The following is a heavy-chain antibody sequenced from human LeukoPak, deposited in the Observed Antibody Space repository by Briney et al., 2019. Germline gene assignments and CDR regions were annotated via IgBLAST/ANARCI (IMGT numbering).Heavy chain of an antibody. V-gene: IGHV4-59*12. D-gene: IGHD2/OR15-2a*01. CDR2: IYYSGST. Sequence: SETLSLTCTVSGGSISSYYWSWIRQPPGKGLEWIGYIYYSGSTNYNPSLKSRVTISVDTSKNQFSLKLSSVTAADTAVYYCARDGRYFENWFDPWGQGTLVTVSS. J-gene: IGHJ5*02. CDR3: ARDGRYFENWFDP. CDR1: GGSISSYY.